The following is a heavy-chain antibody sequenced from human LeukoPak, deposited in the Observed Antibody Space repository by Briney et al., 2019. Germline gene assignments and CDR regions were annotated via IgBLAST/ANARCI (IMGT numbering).Heavy chain of an antibody. D-gene: IGHD5-18*01. V-gene: IGHV1-69*13. CDR1: GGTFSSYA. Sequence: GASVKVSCKASGGTFSSYAISWVRQAPGQGLEWMGGIIPILGTANYAQKFQGRVTITADESTSTAYMELSSLRSEDTAMYYCAGEVDTAMKYWGQGTLVTVSS. CDR3: AGEVDTAMKY. CDR2: IIPILGTA. J-gene: IGHJ4*02.